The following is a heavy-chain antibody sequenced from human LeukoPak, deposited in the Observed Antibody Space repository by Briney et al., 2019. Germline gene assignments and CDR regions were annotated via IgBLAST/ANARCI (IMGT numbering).Heavy chain of an antibody. CDR2: ISGSGGST. CDR1: GFTFSSYS. V-gene: IGHV3-23*01. J-gene: IGHJ4*02. CDR3: AKEEYSSSYDY. Sequence: PGGSLRLSCAASGFTFSSYSMNWVRQAPGKGLEWVSGISGSGGSTKYADSVKGRFTISRDNSKNTLCLQMNSLRAEDTAVYYCAKEEYSSSYDYWGQGTLVTVSS. D-gene: IGHD6-6*01.